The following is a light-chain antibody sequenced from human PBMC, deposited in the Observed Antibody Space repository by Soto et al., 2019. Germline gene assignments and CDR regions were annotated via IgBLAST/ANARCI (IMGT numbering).Light chain of an antibody. V-gene: IGKV4-1*01. Sequence: DIVMTQPPDSLAVSLGERATINCKSSQSVLYSSNNKNYLAWYQQKAGQPPKLLIYWASNRESGVPDRFSGSGSGTDFTLTISSLQAEDVAVYYCQQYYSTPLTFGGGTKVEIK. CDR3: QQYYSTPLT. CDR2: WAS. J-gene: IGKJ4*01. CDR1: QSVLYSSNNKNY.